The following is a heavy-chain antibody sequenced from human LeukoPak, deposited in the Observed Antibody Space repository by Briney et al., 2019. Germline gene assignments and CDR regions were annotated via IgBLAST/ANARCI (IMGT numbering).Heavy chain of an antibody. Sequence: SETLSLTCTVSGGSISSYYWSWVRQPPGKGLEWIGYIYYSGSTNYNPSLKSRVTISVDTSKNQFSLKLSSVTAADTAVYYCARGPPGGQFDPWGQGTLVSVSS. CDR2: IYYSGST. CDR1: GGSISSYY. D-gene: IGHD3-10*01. J-gene: IGHJ5*02. CDR3: ARGPPGGQFDP. V-gene: IGHV4-59*01.